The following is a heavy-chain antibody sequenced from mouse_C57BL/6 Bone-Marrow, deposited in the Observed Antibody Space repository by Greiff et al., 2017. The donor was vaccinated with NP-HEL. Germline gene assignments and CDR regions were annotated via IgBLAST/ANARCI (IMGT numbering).Heavy chain of an antibody. V-gene: IGHV14-4*01. J-gene: IGHJ3*01. CDR2: IDPENGDT. CDR1: GFNIKDDY. D-gene: IGHD1-1*01. CDR3: TEFITTVVPCAY. Sequence: EVKLQESGAELVRPGASVKLSCTASGFNIKDDYMHWVKQRPEQGLEWIGWIDPENGDTEYASKFQGKATITADTSSNTAYLQLSSLTSEDTAVYYCTEFITTVVPCAYWGQGTLVTVSA.